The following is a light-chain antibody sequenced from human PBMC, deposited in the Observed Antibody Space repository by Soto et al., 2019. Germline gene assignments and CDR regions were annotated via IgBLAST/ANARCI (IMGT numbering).Light chain of an antibody. V-gene: IGLV1-40*01. CDR3: QSYDSSLSGVV. J-gene: IGLJ2*01. Sequence: QSALTQPASVSGAPGQWVTISCTGSSSNIGAGYDVHWYQQLPGTAPKLLIYGNSKRPSGVPDRFSGSKSGTSASLAITGLQAEDEADYYCQSYDSSLSGVVFGGGTKLTVL. CDR2: GNS. CDR1: SSNIGAGYD.